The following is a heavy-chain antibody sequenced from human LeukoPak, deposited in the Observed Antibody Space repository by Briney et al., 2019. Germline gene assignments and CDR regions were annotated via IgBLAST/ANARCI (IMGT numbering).Heavy chain of an antibody. J-gene: IGHJ4*02. CDR1: GFTFSSYW. Sequence: PGGSLRLSCAASGFTFSSYWMHWVRQVPGKGLVWVSRIDSDGRSTNYADSVKGRFTISRDNAKNTLYLQMNSLRADDTAVYYCARVSCSTTSCYFDYWGQGTLVTVSS. CDR3: ARVSCSTTSCYFDY. V-gene: IGHV3-74*01. D-gene: IGHD2-2*01. CDR2: IDSDGRST.